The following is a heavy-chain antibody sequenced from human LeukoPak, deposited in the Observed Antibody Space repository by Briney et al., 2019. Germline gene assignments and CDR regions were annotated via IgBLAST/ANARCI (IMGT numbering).Heavy chain of an antibody. CDR2: IYYSGST. D-gene: IGHD3-10*01. Sequence: SETLSLTCTVSGGSISSSSYYWGWIRQPPGKGLEWIGSIYYSGSTYYNPSLKSRVTISVDTSKNQFSLKLSSVTAADTAVYYCARGQMVRGHNWFDPWGQGTLVTVSS. V-gene: IGHV4-39*01. CDR1: GGSISSSSYY. CDR3: ARGQMVRGHNWFDP. J-gene: IGHJ5*02.